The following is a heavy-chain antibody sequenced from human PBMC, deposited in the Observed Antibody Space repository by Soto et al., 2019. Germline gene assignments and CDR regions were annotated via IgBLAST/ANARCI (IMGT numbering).Heavy chain of an antibody. CDR2: IYYSVST. D-gene: IGHD4-17*01. V-gene: IGHV4-31*03. CDR1: GGSINSGGYY. J-gene: IGHJ4*02. CDR3: ARFVGGYSDYA. Sequence: QVQLQEAGPGLVKSSQTLSLTCTVSGGSINSGGYYWNWIRQHPWKGLEWIGYIYYSVSTYDNLSLKSRITISIDTSKNHFFLKLSSVTAADTAVYYCARFVGGYSDYAWGQGTLVTVSS.